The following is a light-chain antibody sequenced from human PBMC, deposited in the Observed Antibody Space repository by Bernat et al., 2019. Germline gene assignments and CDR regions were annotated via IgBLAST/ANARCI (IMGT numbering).Light chain of an antibody. V-gene: IGKV1-39*01. CDR1: QDIGDS. CDR3: QQSYTTSSYT. Sequence: QVTQSPSSLSASVGDRVTISCRASQDIGDSLNWYQQKPGGVPKLLIHLASDLETGVPSRFSGSGSGTEFTLTISSLQPEDFATYYCQQSYTTSSYTFGLGTKVEIK. J-gene: IGKJ2*01. CDR2: LAS.